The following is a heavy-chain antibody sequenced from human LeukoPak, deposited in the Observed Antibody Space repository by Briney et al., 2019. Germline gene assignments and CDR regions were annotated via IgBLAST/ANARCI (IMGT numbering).Heavy chain of an antibody. CDR1: GYTFTDYH. CDR2: INPNNGGT. J-gene: IGHJ4*02. D-gene: IGHD3-10*01. V-gene: IGHV1-2*02. CDR3: ARDRGGGSGTYYILY. Sequence: ASVKVFCKASGYTFTDYHMHWVRQAPGQGLEWLGWINPNNGGTNYAQKFQGRVTMTRDTSISTAYMELSSLRSDDTAVYYCARDRGGGSGTYYILYWGLGSLVTVSS.